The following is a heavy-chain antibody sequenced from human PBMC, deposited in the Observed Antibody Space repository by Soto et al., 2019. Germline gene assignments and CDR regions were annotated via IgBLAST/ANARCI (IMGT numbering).Heavy chain of an antibody. CDR1: GDSVASNGAA. Sequence: SPTLPLTCALSGDSVASNGAAWIWIRPSPSRGLEWLCRTYYRSKWFNDYAVSVKSRITINPDTSTNQFSLQLTSVTPEDTAVYYCTRGRPYSVAGAKEHHSNDMHVWGQGTMGTVSS. CDR3: TRGRPYSVAGAKEHHSNDMHV. V-gene: IGHV6-1*01. D-gene: IGHD6-19*01. CDR2: TYYRSKWFN. J-gene: IGHJ6*02.